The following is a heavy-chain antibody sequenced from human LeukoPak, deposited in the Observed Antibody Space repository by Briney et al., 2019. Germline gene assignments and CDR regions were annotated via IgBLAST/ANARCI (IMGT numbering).Heavy chain of an antibody. CDR1: GFTFSSYA. V-gene: IGHV3-23*01. D-gene: IGHD2-2*03. CDR2: ISGSGGST. J-gene: IGHJ4*02. CDR3: AKGGYCSSTSCYLGY. Sequence: GRSLRLSCAASGFTFSSYAMSWVRQAPGKGLEWVSAISGSGGSTYYADSVKGRFTISRDNSKNTLYLQMNSLRAEDTAVYYCAKGGYCSSTSCYLGYWGQGTLVTVSS.